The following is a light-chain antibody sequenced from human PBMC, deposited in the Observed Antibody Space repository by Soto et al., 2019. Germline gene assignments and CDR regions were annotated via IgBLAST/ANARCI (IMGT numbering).Light chain of an antibody. CDR1: HNDIGTYDY. Sequence: QSVLTQPTSVSGSPGQSITISCTGNHNDIGTYDYVSWYQQHPGRAPRPLIYGVTTRPSGISDRFSASKSGLTASLTISGLQPEDEADYYCSSFTSDRIYVFGPGTKVTVL. V-gene: IGLV2-14*03. CDR3: SSFTSDRIYV. J-gene: IGLJ1*01. CDR2: GVT.